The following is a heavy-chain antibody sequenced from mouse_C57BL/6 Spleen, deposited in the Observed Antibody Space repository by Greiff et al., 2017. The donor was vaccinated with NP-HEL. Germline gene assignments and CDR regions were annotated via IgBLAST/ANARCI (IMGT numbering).Heavy chain of an antibody. J-gene: IGHJ2*01. CDR1: GYTFTSYW. CDR3: GLDDGYYFDD. D-gene: IGHD2-3*01. CDR2: IYPGNSDT. V-gene: IGHV1-5*01. Sequence: VQLQQSGTVLARPGASVKMSCKTSGYTFTSYWMHWVKQRPGQGLEWIGAIYPGNSDTSYNQKFKGKAKLTAVTSASTAYMELSSLTKDDAAVYYSGLDDGYYFDDWGQGTTLTVSS.